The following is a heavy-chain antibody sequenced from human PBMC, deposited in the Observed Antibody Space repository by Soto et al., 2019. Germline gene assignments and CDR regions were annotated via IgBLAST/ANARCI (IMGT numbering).Heavy chain of an antibody. Sequence: GGSLRLSCAASGFTVSATYVSWVRQAPGKGLEWVSAIFPSGASAYADSVKGRFTISRDNSKNTVFLQMDSLRADDTGLYYCVRDDGTSPYDYWGQGTLVPSPQ. CDR1: GFTVSATY. J-gene: IGHJ4*02. CDR3: VRDDGTSPYDY. CDR2: IFPSGAS. D-gene: IGHD1-26*01. V-gene: IGHV3-66*01.